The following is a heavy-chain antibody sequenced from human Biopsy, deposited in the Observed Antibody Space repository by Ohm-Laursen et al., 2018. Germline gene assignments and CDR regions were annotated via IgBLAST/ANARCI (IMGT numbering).Heavy chain of an antibody. V-gene: IGHV4-59*08. Sequence: SETLSLTCAVSGGSISGSSWSWIRQAPGRGLEWVGYISYSGSTSNNPSLKSRITISVDTSKNQLSLKVTSVTAADTAVYYCAKHGSGWTGDDALHIWGQGTMVTVSS. J-gene: IGHJ3*02. CDR3: AKHGSGWTGDDALHI. D-gene: IGHD6-19*01. CDR2: ISYSGST. CDR1: GGSISGSS.